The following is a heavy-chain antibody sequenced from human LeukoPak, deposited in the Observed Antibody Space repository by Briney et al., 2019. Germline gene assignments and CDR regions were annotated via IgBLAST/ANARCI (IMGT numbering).Heavy chain of an antibody. D-gene: IGHD3-3*01. V-gene: IGHV1-18*01. CDR3: ARDSTYYDFWSGYLSGGGQDY. J-gene: IGHJ4*02. CDR2: ISAYNGNT. Sequence: GASVKVSCKASGYTFTSYGISWVRQAPGQGLEWMGWISAYNGNTNYAQKLQGRVTMTTDTSTSTAYMELRSLRSDDTAVYYCARDSTYYDFWSGYLSGGGQDYWGQGTLVTVSS. CDR1: GYTFTSYG.